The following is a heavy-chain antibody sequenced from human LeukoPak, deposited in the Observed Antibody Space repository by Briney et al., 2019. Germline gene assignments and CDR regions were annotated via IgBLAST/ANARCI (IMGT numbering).Heavy chain of an antibody. Sequence: GASVKVSCKASGYTFTSYGISRVRQAPGQGLEWMGWISAYNGNTNYAQKLQGRVTMTTDTSTSTAYMELRSLRSDDTAVYYCARDSYSGSYYDINYYGMDVWGQGTTVTVSS. CDR2: ISAYNGNT. CDR1: GYTFTSYG. V-gene: IGHV1-18*01. D-gene: IGHD1-26*01. CDR3: ARDSYSGSYYDINYYGMDV. J-gene: IGHJ6*02.